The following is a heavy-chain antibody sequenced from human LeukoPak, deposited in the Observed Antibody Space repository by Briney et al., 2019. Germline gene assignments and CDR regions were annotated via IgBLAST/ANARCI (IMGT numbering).Heavy chain of an antibody. Sequence: SETLSLTCTVSGGSISSGSYYWNWIRQPAGKGLEWIGRIYTSGSTNYNPSLKSRVTISVDTSKNQFSLKLSSVTAADTAVYYCARSYDILTGYSRGGGYYFDYWGQGTLVTVSS. J-gene: IGHJ4*02. CDR3: ARSYDILTGYSRGGGYYFDY. CDR2: IYTSGST. V-gene: IGHV4-61*02. D-gene: IGHD3-9*01. CDR1: GGSISSGSYY.